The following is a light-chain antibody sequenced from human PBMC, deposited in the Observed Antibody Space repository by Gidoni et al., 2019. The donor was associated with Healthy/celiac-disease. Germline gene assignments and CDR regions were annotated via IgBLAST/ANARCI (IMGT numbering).Light chain of an antibody. CDR2: AAS. V-gene: IGKV3D-20*01. CDR1: QSVSSSY. Sequence: EIVLTQSPATLSLSPGERATLSCGASQSVSSSYFAWYQQKPGLAPRLLIYAASSRATGISDWFSGSGSGTDFTLTISRLEPEYFAVYYCQQYGSSYTFXQXTKLEIK. CDR3: QQYGSSYT. J-gene: IGKJ2*01.